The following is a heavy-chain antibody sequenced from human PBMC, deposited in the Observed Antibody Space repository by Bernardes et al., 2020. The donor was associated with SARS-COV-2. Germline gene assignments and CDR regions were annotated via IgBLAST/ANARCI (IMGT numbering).Heavy chain of an antibody. Sequence: SETLSLTCTVSGDSISSVGYSWSWLLQPAGMGLEWIGRIYASENTNYNPSLKSRVTISVDTSKNQFSLKLTSVTAADTAVYYCARGSDNYGYGLDHFYYFDYWGQGIRVTVSS. CDR1: GDSISSVGYS. D-gene: IGHD5-18*01. J-gene: IGHJ4*02. CDR2: IYASENT. V-gene: IGHV4-61*02. CDR3: ARGSDNYGYGLDHFYYFDY.